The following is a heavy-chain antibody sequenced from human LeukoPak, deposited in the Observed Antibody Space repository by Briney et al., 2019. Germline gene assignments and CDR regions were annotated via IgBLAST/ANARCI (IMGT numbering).Heavy chain of an antibody. D-gene: IGHD3/OR15-3a*01. J-gene: IGHJ3*01. CDR1: SGSISSTTYY. Sequence: PSEALSLTCTVSSGSISSTTYYWGWIRQPPGEGLEWIGSIYYSGSTFYNPSLKSRVTISVDTSKNQISLQLTSVTAADTAVYYCARGLEYDFWSGNYSDGFDVWDQGTMVTVSS. CDR2: IYYSGST. V-gene: IGHV4-39*01. CDR3: ARGLEYDFWSGNYSDGFDV.